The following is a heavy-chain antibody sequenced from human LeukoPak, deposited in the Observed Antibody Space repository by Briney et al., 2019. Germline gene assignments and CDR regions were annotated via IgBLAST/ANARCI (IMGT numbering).Heavy chain of an antibody. CDR2: MNPNSGNT. J-gene: IGHJ6*02. D-gene: IGHD3-16*01. Sequence: ASVKVSCKASGYTFTSYDINWVRQATGQGLEWMGWMNPNSGNTGYAQKFQGRVTMTRNTSISTAYMELSSLRSEDTAVYYCARTDVYYYYYYGMDVWGQGTTVTVSS. CDR1: GYTFTSYD. CDR3: ARTDVYYYYYYGMDV. V-gene: IGHV1-8*01.